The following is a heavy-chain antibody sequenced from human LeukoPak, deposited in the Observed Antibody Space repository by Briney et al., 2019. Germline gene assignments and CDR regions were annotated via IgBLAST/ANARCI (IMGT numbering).Heavy chain of an antibody. CDR3: ARLSSSWYMVW. V-gene: IGHV4-59*08. CDR2: IYNSGSA. J-gene: IGHJ4*02. D-gene: IGHD6-13*01. CDR1: GGSISNYY. Sequence: PSETLSLTCTVSGGSISNYYWSWIRQPPGKGLEWLGNIYNSGSANYNPSLQSRVTISVDTSKNQFSLKLSSVTAADTAVYYCARLSSSWYMVWWGQGTLVTVSS.